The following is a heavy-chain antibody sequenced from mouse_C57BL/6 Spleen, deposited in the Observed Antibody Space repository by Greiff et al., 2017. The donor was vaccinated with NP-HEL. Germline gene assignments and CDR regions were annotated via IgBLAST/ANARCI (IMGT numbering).Heavy chain of an antibody. J-gene: IGHJ4*01. Sequence: EVKLMESGGGLVQPGGSLSLSCAASGFTFTDYYMSWVRQPPGKALEWLGFIRNKANGYTTEYSASVKGRFTISRDNSQSILYLQMNALRAEDSATYYCARSDSNYDYYAMDYWGQGTSVTVSS. CDR3: ARSDSNYDYYAMDY. CDR2: IRNKANGYTT. V-gene: IGHV7-3*01. D-gene: IGHD2-5*01. CDR1: GFTFTDYY.